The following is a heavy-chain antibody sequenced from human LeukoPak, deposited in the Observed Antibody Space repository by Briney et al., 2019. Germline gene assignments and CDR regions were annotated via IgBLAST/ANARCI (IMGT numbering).Heavy chain of an antibody. J-gene: IGHJ1*01. CDR3: ARDKGLQH. CDR1: GFTFSSYS. V-gene: IGHV3-48*01. CDR2: ISSSSSTI. Sequence: GGSLRLSCAASGFTFSSYSMNWVRQAPGKGLEWVSYISSSSSTIYYADSVKGRFTISRDNAKNSLYLQMNSLRAEDTAVYYCARDKGLQHWGQGTLVTVSS.